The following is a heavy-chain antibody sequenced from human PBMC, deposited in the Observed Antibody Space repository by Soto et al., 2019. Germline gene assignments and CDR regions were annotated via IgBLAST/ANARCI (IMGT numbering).Heavy chain of an antibody. D-gene: IGHD1-1*01. CDR3: LRDQRHWNEFADQ. CDR2: ISQDGAIA. V-gene: IGHV3-74*01. Sequence: VQLVESGGGLVQPWGSLRLSCAASGFAFGRYWMHWVRQAPGKGLVWVSRISQDGAIATQADSVKGRFTISRDNAKNTLFLQMNSLRADDTAVYYCLRDQRHWNEFADQWGQGTLVTVSS. CDR1: GFAFGRYW. J-gene: IGHJ4*02.